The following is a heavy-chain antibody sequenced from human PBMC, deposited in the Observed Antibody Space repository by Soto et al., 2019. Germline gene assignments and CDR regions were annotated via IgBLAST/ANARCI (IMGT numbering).Heavy chain of an antibody. CDR2: IYWDDDK. D-gene: IGHD3-22*01. CDR1: GFSLTTSGVG. J-gene: IGHJ4*02. V-gene: IGHV2-5*02. CDR3: AHRNYYESSGVPWDVGYFDY. Sequence: QITLKESGPTLMEPTQTLTLTCTFSGFSLTTSGVGVGWIRQPPGKALEWLALIYWDDDKRYSPSLKSRLTSTKDTSKNQVVLTMTNMEPVDTATYYCAHRNYYESSGVPWDVGYFDYWGQGTLVTVSS.